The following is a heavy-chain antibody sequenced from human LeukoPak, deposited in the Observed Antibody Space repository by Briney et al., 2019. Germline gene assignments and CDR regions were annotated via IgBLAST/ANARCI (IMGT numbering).Heavy chain of an antibody. Sequence: GGSLTLSCAPSGFTFSSYWMHWARHTRGEALMWVARIKSDGSTIYAESVQGRFTISRDNAKNTVYLQMNSLRVDDTAIYYCTRAITYFYGSVTYDWFDSWGQGTRVTVSS. CDR2: IKSDGST. CDR1: GFTFSSYW. D-gene: IGHD3-10*01. CDR3: TRAITYFYGSVTYDWFDS. V-gene: IGHV3-74*01. J-gene: IGHJ5*01.